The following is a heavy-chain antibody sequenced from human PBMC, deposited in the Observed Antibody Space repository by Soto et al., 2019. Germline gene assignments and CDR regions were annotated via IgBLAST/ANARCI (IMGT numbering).Heavy chain of an antibody. D-gene: IGHD3-16*01. CDR2: IYGSASKT. CDR3: SKDRYPDGLWDIDF. Sequence: GGSLRLSCAASGVTFSLYTMSWVRQAPGKGLEWVSGIYGSASKTFYADSVKGRFTISRDQSRNTLYLQMNSLRAEDTAVYYCSKDRYPDGLWDIDFWGQGTRVIGSS. J-gene: IGHJ4*02. V-gene: IGHV3-23*01. CDR1: GVTFSLYT.